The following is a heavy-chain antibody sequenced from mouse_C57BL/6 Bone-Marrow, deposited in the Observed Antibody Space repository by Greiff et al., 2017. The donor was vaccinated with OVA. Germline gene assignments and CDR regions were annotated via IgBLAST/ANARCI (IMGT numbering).Heavy chain of an antibody. CDR2: ISSGSSTI. CDR3: ARRGGCDY. J-gene: IGHJ2*01. CDR1: GFTFSDYG. V-gene: IGHV5-17*01. Sequence: EVKLVESGGGLVKPGGSLKLSCAASGFTFSDYGMHWVRQAPEKGLEWVAYISSGSSTIYYADTVKGRFTISRDTAKNTQFLQMTSLRSEDTAIYFCARRGGCDYWGPGTTLTVSS.